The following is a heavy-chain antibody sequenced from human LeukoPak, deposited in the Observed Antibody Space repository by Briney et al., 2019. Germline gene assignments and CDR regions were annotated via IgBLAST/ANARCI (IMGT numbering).Heavy chain of an antibody. CDR3: ARDGGGAYCGGDCYPQTDAFDI. D-gene: IGHD2-21*02. Sequence: SVKVSCKASGGTFSSYAISWVRQAPGQGLEWMGGIIPIFGTANYAQKLQGRVTITTDESTSTAYMELSSLRSEDTAVYYCARDGGGAYCGGDCYPQTDAFDIWGQGTMVTVSS. CDR2: IIPIFGTA. J-gene: IGHJ3*02. CDR1: GGTFSSYA. V-gene: IGHV1-69*05.